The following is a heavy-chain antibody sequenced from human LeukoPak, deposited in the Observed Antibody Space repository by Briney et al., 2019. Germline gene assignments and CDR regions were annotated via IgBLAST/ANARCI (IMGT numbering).Heavy chain of an antibody. J-gene: IGHJ4*02. CDR3: ARATGRYFDY. CDR1: GXXIXSGGXS. Sequence: SXTXAXXGXXIXSGGXSWSWSRQPPGKGLEWIGYIYHSGSTYYNPSFKSRVTISVDRSKNQFSLKLSSVTAADTAVYYCARATGRYFDYWGQGTLVTVSS. D-gene: IGHD1-14*01. CDR2: IYHSGST. V-gene: IGHV4-30-2*01.